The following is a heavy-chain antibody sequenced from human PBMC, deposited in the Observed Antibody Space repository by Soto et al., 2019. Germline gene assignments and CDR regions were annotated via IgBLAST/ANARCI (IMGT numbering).Heavy chain of an antibody. D-gene: IGHD4-4*01. CDR2: ILYDGSYQ. CDR1: GFTFSDYG. V-gene: IGHV3-30*18. CDR3: AKGDYNNFLDY. Sequence: GGSLRLSCAASGFTFSDYGMHWVRQAPGKGLEWVGVILYDGSYQYYGDSVKGRFIISRDNSKDTLYLQMNGVRAEDTAVYYCAKGDYNNFLDYWGLGTLVTVSS. J-gene: IGHJ4*02.